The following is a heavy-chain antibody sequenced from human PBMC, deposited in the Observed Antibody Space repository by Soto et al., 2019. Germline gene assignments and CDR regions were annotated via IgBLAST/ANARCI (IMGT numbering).Heavy chain of an antibody. Sequence: GGSLRLSCAASGFTFSSYGMHWVRQAPGKGLEWVAVISYDGSNKYYADSVKGRFTISRDNSKNTLCLQMNSLRAEDTAVYYCAKEYYYDSSGYYPSYFDYWGQGTLVTVSS. CDR1: GFTFSSYG. CDR3: AKEYYYDSSGYYPSYFDY. CDR2: ISYDGSNK. V-gene: IGHV3-30*18. J-gene: IGHJ4*02. D-gene: IGHD3-22*01.